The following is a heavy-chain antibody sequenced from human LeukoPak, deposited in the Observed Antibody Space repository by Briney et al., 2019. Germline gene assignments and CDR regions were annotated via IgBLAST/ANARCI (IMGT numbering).Heavy chain of an antibody. CDR2: INHSGST. D-gene: IGHD3-10*01. CDR3: ATAYGSGSYYRASRSDAFDI. Sequence: SETLSLTCAIYGGSFSGYYWSWIRQPPGKGLEWIGEINHSGSTNYNPSLKSRVTISVDTSKNQFSLKLSSVTAADTAVYYCATAYGSGSYYRASRSDAFDIWGQGTMVTVSS. CDR1: GGSFSGYY. V-gene: IGHV4-34*01. J-gene: IGHJ3*02.